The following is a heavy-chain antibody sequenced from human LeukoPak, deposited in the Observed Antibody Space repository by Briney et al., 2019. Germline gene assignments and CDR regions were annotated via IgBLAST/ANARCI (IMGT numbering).Heavy chain of an antibody. CDR3: AREFVDFWSGHIGRLKY. J-gene: IGHJ4*02. V-gene: IGHV1-18*01. Sequence: WASVKVSCKASGYTFTSYGISWVRQAPGQGLEWMGWISAYNGNTNYAQKFQGRVTMTRDTSISTAYMELSRLRSDDTAVYYCAREFVDFWSGHIGRLKYWGQGTLVTVSS. CDR1: GYTFTSYG. D-gene: IGHD3-3*01. CDR2: ISAYNGNT.